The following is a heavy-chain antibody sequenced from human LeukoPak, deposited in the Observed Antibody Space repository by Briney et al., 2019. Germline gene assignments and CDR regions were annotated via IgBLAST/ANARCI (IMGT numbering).Heavy chain of an antibody. CDR1: GFTFSSYA. CDR2: ISGSGGST. D-gene: IGHD4-17*01. CDR3: AKSVRGDYIGSDDY. J-gene: IGHJ4*02. V-gene: IGHV3-23*01. Sequence: PGGSLRLSCAASGFTFSSYAMTWVRQAPGKGLEWVSGISGSGGSTYYADSVKGRFTISRVNSKNTLYLQMNSLGAEDTAVYFCAKSVRGDYIGSDDYWGQGTLVTVSS.